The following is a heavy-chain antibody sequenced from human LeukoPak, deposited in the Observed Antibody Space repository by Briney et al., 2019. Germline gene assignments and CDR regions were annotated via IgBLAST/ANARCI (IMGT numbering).Heavy chain of an antibody. CDR1: GFTFSSYA. CDR3: AKGDGSGPAYPFDY. Sequence: PSGGSLRLSCAASGFTFSSYAMSWVRQAPGKGLEWVSAISGSGGSTYYADSVKGRFTISRDNSKNTLYLQMNSLRAEDTAVYYCAKGDGSGPAYPFDYWGQGTLVTVSS. V-gene: IGHV3-23*01. J-gene: IGHJ4*02. CDR2: ISGSGGST. D-gene: IGHD3-10*01.